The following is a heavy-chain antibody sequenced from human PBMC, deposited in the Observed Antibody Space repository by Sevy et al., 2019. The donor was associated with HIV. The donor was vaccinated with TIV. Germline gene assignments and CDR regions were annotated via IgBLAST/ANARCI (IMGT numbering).Heavy chain of an antibody. CDR2: ISAYNGNT. D-gene: IGHD3-22*01. J-gene: IGHJ4*02. Sequence: ASVKVSCKASGYIFTTYGISWVRQAPGQGLEWMGWISAYNGNTYYAQKLQGRVTMTTDTFTSTAFMELRSLGTDDTAWDYCARGKYYSDRSGYPATEYYFDYWGQGTLVTVSS. CDR3: ARGKYYSDRSGYPATEYYFDY. CDR1: GYIFTTYG. V-gene: IGHV1-18*01.